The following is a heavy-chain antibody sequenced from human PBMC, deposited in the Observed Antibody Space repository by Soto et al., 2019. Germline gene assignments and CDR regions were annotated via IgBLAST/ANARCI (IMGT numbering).Heavy chain of an antibody. CDR3: ASSGYYKYYFDY. CDR1: GGSISSSSYY. CDR2: IYYSGST. V-gene: IGHV4-39*01. D-gene: IGHD3-22*01. Sequence: SETLSLTCTVSGGSISSSSYYWGWIRQPPGKGLEWIGSIYYSGSTYYNPSLKSRVTISVDTSKNQFSLKLSSVTAAGTAVYYCASSGYYKYYFDYWGQGTLVTVSS. J-gene: IGHJ4*02.